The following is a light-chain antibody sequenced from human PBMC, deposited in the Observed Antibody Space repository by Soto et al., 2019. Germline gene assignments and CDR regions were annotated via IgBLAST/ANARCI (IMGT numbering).Light chain of an antibody. CDR1: QSVTTW. CDR3: QRYDSHSRT. CDR2: DAS. J-gene: IGKJ1*01. Sequence: DIQMTQSPSTLSASVGDRATITCRASQSVTTWLAWYQQKPGKAPKLLIYDASSLDSGLPMRFSGSGSGTEFTITISRQQPDASATYYYQRYDSHSRTFGQGTKVVI. V-gene: IGKV1-5*01.